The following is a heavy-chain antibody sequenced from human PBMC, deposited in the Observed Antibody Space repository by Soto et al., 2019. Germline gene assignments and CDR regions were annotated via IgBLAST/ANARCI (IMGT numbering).Heavy chain of an antibody. V-gene: IGHV1-69*01. D-gene: IGHD3-10*01. Sequence: QVQLVQSGAEVRKPGSSVRVSCKPSGGSFSKNAINWVRQAPGQGLEWMGGIIPIFGLTKSAPEFQGRLTITADESRSATYMDLSSLTSGYTAMYYCATVEVSGSGNFYFYHYYDMDVWGLGTAVTVSS. CDR1: GGSFSKNA. CDR3: ATVEVSGSGNFYFYHYYDMDV. CDR2: IIPIFGLT. J-gene: IGHJ6*02.